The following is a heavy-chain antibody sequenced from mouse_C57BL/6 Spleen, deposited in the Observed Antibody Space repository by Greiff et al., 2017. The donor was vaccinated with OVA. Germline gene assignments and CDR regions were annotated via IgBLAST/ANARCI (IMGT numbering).Heavy chain of an antibody. CDR1: GFTFSSYA. CDR3: ARDWGNSAMDY. CDR2: ISDGGSYT. Sequence: DVKLVDSGGGLVKPGGSLKLSCAASGFTFSSYAMSWVRQTPEKRLEWVATISDGGSYTYYPDNVKGRFTISRDNAKNNLYLQMSHLKSEDTAMYYCARDWGNSAMDYWGQGTSVTVSS. J-gene: IGHJ4*01. V-gene: IGHV5-4*01.